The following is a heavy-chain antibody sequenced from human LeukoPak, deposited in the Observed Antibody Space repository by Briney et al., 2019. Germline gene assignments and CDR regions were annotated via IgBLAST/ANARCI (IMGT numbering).Heavy chain of an antibody. Sequence: GGSLRLSCAASGFTFSNYWMSWVRQAPGKGLEWVANIKQDGSEQYYVDSVKGRFTISRDNAKNSLYLQMNSLRAEDTAVYYCARDKIVGATHFDYWGQGTLVTVSS. CDR1: GFTFSNYW. CDR3: ARDKIVGATHFDY. CDR2: IKQDGSEQ. D-gene: IGHD1-26*01. V-gene: IGHV3-7*01. J-gene: IGHJ4*02.